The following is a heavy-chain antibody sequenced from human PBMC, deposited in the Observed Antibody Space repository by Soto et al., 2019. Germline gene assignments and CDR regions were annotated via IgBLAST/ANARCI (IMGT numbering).Heavy chain of an antibody. Sequence: PGGSLRLSCAAAGFTFTDYAMTWVRQAPGKGLDWVSSISGSGGSTYYTDSVKGRFTISRDNSKNSLYLQMDSLRAEDTAVYYCARNFVSGGSGMDVWGQGTTVTVSS. V-gene: IGHV3-23*01. CDR1: GFTFTDYA. D-gene: IGHD3-16*01. CDR3: ARNFVSGGSGMDV. CDR2: ISGSGGST. J-gene: IGHJ6*02.